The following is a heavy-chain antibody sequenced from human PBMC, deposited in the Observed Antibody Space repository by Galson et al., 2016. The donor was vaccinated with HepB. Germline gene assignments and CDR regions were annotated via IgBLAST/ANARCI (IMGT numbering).Heavy chain of an antibody. J-gene: IGHJ3*01. D-gene: IGHD4-17*01. CDR2: VTGSGSWT. CDR3: ARDPNGDYFGAFDF. Sequence: SLRLSCAASGFTFSTYAMTWVRQAPGKGLEWVSSVTGSGSWTYYADAVQGRLTISRDNSKNTPYLQMNSLRAEATAVYYCARDPNGDYFGAFDFWGQGTMVTVSS. V-gene: IGHV3-23*01. CDR1: GFTFSTYA.